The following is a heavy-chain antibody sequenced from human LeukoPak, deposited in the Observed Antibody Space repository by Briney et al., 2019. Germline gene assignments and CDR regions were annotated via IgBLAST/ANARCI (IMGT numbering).Heavy chain of an antibody. CDR3: ARVRYYYDSSGSPTYIPRKKNYYFDY. J-gene: IGHJ4*02. V-gene: IGHV4-34*01. CDR1: GGSFSGYY. CDR2: IDQSGST. D-gene: IGHD3-22*01. Sequence: PSETLSLTCAVYGGSFSGYYWSWIRQPPGKGLEWIGEIDQSGSTNYNSSLKSRVTISVDMSKNQFSLKLSSVTAADTALYYCARVRYYYDSSGSPTYIPRKKNYYFDYWGQGTLVTVSS.